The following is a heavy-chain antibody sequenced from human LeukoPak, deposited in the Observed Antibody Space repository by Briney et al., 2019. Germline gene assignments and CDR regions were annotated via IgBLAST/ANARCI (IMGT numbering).Heavy chain of an antibody. CDR1: GFTVSSNS. D-gene: IGHD1-26*01. CDR3: ARKWEYYFDY. J-gene: IGHJ4*02. Sequence: GGSLRLSCTVSGFTVSSNSMSWVRQAPGKGLEWVSFIYSDNTHYSDSVKGRFTISRDNSKNTLYLQMNSLRAEDTAVYYCARKWEYYFDYWGQGTLVTVSS. V-gene: IGHV3-53*01. CDR2: IYSDNT.